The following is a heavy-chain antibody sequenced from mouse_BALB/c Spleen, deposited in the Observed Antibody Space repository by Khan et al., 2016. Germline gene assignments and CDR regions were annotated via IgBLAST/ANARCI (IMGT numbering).Heavy chain of an antibody. CDR2: IFPGSGST. J-gene: IGHJ4*01. CDR3: ARGGLDY. CDR1: GYIFSSIW. Sequence: QVQLQQSGAEVMKPGAAVKISCKATGYIFSSIWIEWVKQRPGYGLEWIGEIFPGSGSTYYNEKFKGKATVTADASSNTAYMQLSRLTSEDSVVYYCARGGLDYWGQVTSVTVSS. V-gene: IGHV1-9*01.